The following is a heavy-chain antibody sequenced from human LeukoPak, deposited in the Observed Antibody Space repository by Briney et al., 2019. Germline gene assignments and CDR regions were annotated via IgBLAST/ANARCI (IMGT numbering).Heavy chain of an antibody. D-gene: IGHD1-26*01. Sequence: ASVKLSCKASGGTFSSYAISWVRQAPGRRLEWIGRIIPILGIANYAQKFQGRVTITADKSTSTAYMELSSLRSEDTAVYYCARDLKVGATPLMDYWGQGTLVTVSS. CDR3: ARDLKVGATPLMDY. CDR2: IIPILGIA. J-gene: IGHJ4*02. CDR1: GGTFSSYA. V-gene: IGHV1-69*04.